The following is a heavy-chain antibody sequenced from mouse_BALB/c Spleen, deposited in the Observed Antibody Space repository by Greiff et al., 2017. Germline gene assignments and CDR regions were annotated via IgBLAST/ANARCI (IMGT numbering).Heavy chain of an antibody. CDR2: ISYDGSN. CDR1: GYSITSGYY. V-gene: IGHV3-6*02. CDR3: ARYDRYDGGFDY. J-gene: IGHJ2*01. D-gene: IGHD2-14*01. Sequence: EVKLMESGPGLVKPSQSLSLTCSVTGYSITSGYYWNWIRQFPGNKLEWMGYISYDGSNNYNPSLKNRISITRDTSKNQFFLKLNSVTTEDTATYYCARYDRYDGGFDYWGQGTTLTVSS.